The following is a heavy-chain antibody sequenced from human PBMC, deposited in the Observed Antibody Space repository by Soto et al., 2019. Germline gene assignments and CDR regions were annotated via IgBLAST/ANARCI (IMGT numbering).Heavy chain of an antibody. CDR1: GGSISSSSYY. CDR2: IYYSGST. Sequence: SETLSLTCTVSGGSISSSSYYWGWIRQPPGKGLEWIGSIYYSGSTYYNPSLKSRVTISVDTSKNQFSLKLSSVTAADTAVYYCARGDRVLRYFDWLPHFDYWGQGTLVTVSS. CDR3: ARGDRVLRYFDWLPHFDY. J-gene: IGHJ4*02. D-gene: IGHD3-9*01. V-gene: IGHV4-39*01.